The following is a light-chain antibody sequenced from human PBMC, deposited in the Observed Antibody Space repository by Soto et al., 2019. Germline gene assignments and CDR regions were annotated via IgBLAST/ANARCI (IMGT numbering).Light chain of an antibody. V-gene: IGLV2-8*01. Sequence: QPVLTQPPSASGSPGQSVTISCTGTSSDVGAYSYVSWYQQHPGKAPKLMIYEVSKRPSGVPDRFSGSKSGNTASLTVSGLQAEDEADYYCSSYAGSNNFVVFGGWTKLTVL. J-gene: IGLJ2*01. CDR3: SSYAGSNNFVV. CDR2: EVS. CDR1: SSDVGAYSY.